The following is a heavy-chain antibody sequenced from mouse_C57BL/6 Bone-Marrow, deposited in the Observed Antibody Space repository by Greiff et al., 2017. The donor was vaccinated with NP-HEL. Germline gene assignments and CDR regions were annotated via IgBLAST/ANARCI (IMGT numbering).Heavy chain of an antibody. V-gene: IGHV1-69*01. CDR1: GYTFTSYW. D-gene: IGHD2-4*01. CDR2: IDPSDSYT. J-gene: IGHJ4*01. Sequence: QVQLQQPGAELVMPGASVKLSCKASGYTFTSYWMHWVKQRPGQGLEWIGEIDPSDSYTNYNQKFKGKSTLTVDKSSSTAYMQLSSLTSEDSAVYYCAIRLRRGMDYWGQGTSVTVSS. CDR3: AIRLRRGMDY.